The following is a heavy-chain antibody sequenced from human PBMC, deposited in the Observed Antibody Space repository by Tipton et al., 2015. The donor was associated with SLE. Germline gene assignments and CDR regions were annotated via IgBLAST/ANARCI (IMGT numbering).Heavy chain of an antibody. D-gene: IGHD6-13*01. CDR3: APMDIAAAGTPH. Sequence: SLRLSCAASGFTFSSYSMNWVRQAPGKGLEWVSSISSSSSYIYYADSVKGRFTISRDNAKNSLYLHMNSLRAEDTAVYYCAPMDIAAAGTPHWGQGTLVTVSS. J-gene: IGHJ4*02. CDR2: ISSSSSYI. V-gene: IGHV3-21*03. CDR1: GFTFSSYS.